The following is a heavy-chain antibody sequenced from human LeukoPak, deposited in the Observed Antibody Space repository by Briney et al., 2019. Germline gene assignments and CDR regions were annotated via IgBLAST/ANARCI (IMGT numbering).Heavy chain of an antibody. CDR2: ISSSSSYI. D-gene: IGHD2-2*01. V-gene: IGHV3-21*01. CDR1: GFTFSSYS. J-gene: IGHJ6*02. Sequence: PGGSLRLSCAASGFTFSSYSMNWVRQAPGKGVEWVSSISSSSSYIYYADSVKGRFTISRDNAKNSLYLQMNSLRAEDTAVYYCARDHACSSTSCPPNNYYYYYGMDVWGQGTTVTVSS. CDR3: ARDHACSSTSCPPNNYYYYYGMDV.